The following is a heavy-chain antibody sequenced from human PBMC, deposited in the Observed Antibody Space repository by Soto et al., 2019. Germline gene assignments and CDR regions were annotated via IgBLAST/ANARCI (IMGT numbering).Heavy chain of an antibody. D-gene: IGHD6-13*01. CDR3: ARDLKGIAAAGSLYYYGMDV. CDR1: GGSISSYY. CDR2: IYTSGGT. J-gene: IGHJ6*02. V-gene: IGHV4-4*07. Sequence: SETLSLTCTVSGGSISSYYWSWIRQPAGKGLEWIGRIYTSGGTNYNPSLKSRVTMSVDTSKNQFSLKLSSVTAADTAVYYCARDLKGIAAAGSLYYYGMDVWGQGTTVTVSS.